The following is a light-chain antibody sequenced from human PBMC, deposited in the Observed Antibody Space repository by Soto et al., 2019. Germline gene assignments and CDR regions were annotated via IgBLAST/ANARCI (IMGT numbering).Light chain of an antibody. J-gene: IGLJ1*01. V-gene: IGLV1-40*01. CDR3: QSYDNRLSGYV. Sequence: QSVLTQPPSVSGAPGPRVTISCTGGSSNIGSGYDVHWYQQLPGTAPKLLIYGNTNRPSGVPDRFSASTSATSASLAITGLQAEDEGDYYCQSYDNRLSGYVFGTGTQLTVL. CDR1: SSNIGSGYD. CDR2: GNT.